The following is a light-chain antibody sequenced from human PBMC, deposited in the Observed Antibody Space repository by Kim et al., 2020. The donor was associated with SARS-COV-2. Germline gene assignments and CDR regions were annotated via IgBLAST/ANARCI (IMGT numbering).Light chain of an antibody. CDR2: KTS. J-gene: IGKJ2*01. CDR3: QQYSSYYT. V-gene: IGKV1-5*03. Sequence: DIQMTQSPSTLSASVGDRVTITCWASQIITNGLAWYQQKPGKAPNLLIYKTSDLESGVPSRFSGSGSGTEFTLTISSLQPDDFATYYCQQYSSYYTFGQGTKLEI. CDR1: QIITNG.